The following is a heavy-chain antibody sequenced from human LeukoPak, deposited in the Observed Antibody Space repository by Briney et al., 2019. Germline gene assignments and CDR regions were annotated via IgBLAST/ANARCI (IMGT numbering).Heavy chain of an antibody. CDR1: GGSFTSHY. J-gene: IGHJ4*03. D-gene: IGHD1-26*01. Sequence: PSETLSLTCSVSGGSFTSHYWSWFRQPPGKGLEWIAYLYYSGSTNYHPSLKSRATMSIDTSKNQFPLNLGSVTAADTAVYYCARGEGERYYVNYFDYWGHGILVTVSS. CDR2: LYYSGST. CDR3: ARGEGERYYVNYFDY. V-gene: IGHV4-59*11.